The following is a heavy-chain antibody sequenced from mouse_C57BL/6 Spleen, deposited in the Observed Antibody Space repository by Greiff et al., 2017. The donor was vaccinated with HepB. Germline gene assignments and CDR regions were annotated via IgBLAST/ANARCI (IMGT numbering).Heavy chain of an antibody. CDR1: GYTFTSYT. V-gene: IGHV1-4*01. Sequence: VKLMESGAELARPGASVKMSCKASGYTFTSYTMHWVKQRPGQGLEWIGYINPSSGYTKYNQKFKDKATLTADKSSSTAYMQLSSLTSEDSAVYYCARGDDYDVYAMDYWGRGTSVTVSS. CDR2: INPSSGYT. J-gene: IGHJ4*01. CDR3: ARGDDYDVYAMDY. D-gene: IGHD2-4*01.